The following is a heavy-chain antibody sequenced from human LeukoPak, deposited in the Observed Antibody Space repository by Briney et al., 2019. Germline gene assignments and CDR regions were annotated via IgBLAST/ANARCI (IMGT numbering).Heavy chain of an antibody. CDR3: ARRDYYGSGSYYGH. D-gene: IGHD3-10*01. Sequence: ASVKVSCKVSGYTLTELSMHWVRQAPGKGLEWMGGFDPEDGETIYAQKFQGRVTMTEDTSTSTAYMELRSLRSDDTAVYYCARRDYYGSGSYYGHWGQGTLVTVSS. CDR1: GYTLTELS. V-gene: IGHV1-24*01. CDR2: FDPEDGET. J-gene: IGHJ4*02.